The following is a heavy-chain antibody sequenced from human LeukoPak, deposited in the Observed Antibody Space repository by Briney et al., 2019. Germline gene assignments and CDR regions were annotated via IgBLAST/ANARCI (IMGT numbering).Heavy chain of an antibody. V-gene: IGHV3-21*01. J-gene: IGHJ4*02. CDR3: ARDRTSVGGLDY. Sequence: GGSLRLSCAASGFTFNYYMMTWVRQALGKGLEWVSSITGSSSHLYYADSVKGRFTISRDNAKNAVYLQMNSLRGEDMAVYYCARDRTSVGGLDYWGQGTPVTVSS. CDR2: ITGSSSHL. CDR1: GFTFNYYM. D-gene: IGHD4-23*01.